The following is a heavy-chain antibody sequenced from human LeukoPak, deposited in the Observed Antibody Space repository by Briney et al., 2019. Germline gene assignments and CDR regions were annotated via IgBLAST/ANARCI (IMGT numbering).Heavy chain of an antibody. D-gene: IGHD5-18*01. J-gene: IGHJ6*02. V-gene: IGHV4-39*01. Sequence: SETLSLTCTVSGGSTASSSHYWGWPRQSRGKGLEWFAIMYYTGSTYYNPPLNNRSSISVDTSRNQFSLKLTSVTAADPAVYYCARHRIQPPVLMDVWGQGTTVTVSS. CDR1: GGSTASSSHY. CDR3: ARHRIQPPVLMDV. CDR2: MYYTGST.